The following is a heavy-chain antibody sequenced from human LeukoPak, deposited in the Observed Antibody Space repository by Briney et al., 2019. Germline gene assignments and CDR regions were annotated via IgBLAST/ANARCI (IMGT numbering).Heavy chain of an antibody. CDR2: ISWNGDTI. J-gene: IGHJ4*02. V-gene: IGHV3-9*01. Sequence: PGGSLRLSCAASGFDFHNYTMHWVRQAPGKGLEWVSEISWNGDTIGYADSVKGRFLISRDNARRSLYLQMNSLRLEDTAFYYCASTYGSGSYLHSWGQGTLVTVSS. D-gene: IGHD3-10*01. CDR1: GFDFHNYT. CDR3: ASTYGSGSYLHS.